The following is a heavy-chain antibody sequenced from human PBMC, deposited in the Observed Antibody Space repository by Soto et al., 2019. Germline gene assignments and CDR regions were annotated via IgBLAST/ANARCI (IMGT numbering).Heavy chain of an antibody. CDR3: ARATDSSGWLYWFDP. CDR1: GGYISSYY. CDR2: IYYSGST. Sequence: SETLSLTCTVSGGYISSYYWSWIRQPPGKGLEWIGYIYYSGSTNYNPSLKSRVTISVDTSKNQFSLKLSSVTAADTAVYYCARATDSSGWLYWFDPWGQGTLVTVSS. V-gene: IGHV4-59*01. D-gene: IGHD3-22*01. J-gene: IGHJ5*02.